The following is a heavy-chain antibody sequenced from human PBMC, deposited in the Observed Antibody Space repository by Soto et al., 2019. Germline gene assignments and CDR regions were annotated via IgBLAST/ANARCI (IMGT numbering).Heavy chain of an antibody. Sequence: QVQLQESGPGLMKPSQTLSLTCTVSGASIGRGGYYWTWIRQHPGKALEWMGHIHFSGETNYNPSLMGRVTMPIDTSTNQFSLTLAAVTAADTAMYYCARDQGGDLDYWGQGTLVTVSS. V-gene: IGHV4-31*03. CDR3: ARDQGGDLDY. CDR1: GASIGRGGYY. J-gene: IGHJ4*02. CDR2: IHFSGET. D-gene: IGHD2-21*01.